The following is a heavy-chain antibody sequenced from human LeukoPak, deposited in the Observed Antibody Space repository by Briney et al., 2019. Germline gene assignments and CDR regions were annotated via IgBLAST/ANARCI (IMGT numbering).Heavy chain of an antibody. CDR2: IYSSGST. CDR1: AGSISAYY. J-gene: IGHJ4*02. CDR3: ARGTEMTKIAGHYSFDY. D-gene: IGHD2-21*01. V-gene: IGHV4-4*07. Sequence: PSETLSLTCTVSAGSISAYYWTWIRQPAGKGLEGIGRIYSSGSTYYNPSLKTRVTISLDTSNNQFSLKVTSVTAADTAVYYCARGTEMTKIAGHYSFDYWGQGTLVSVSS.